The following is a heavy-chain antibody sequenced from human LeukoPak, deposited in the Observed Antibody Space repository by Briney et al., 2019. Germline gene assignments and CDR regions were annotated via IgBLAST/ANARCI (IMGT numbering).Heavy chain of an antibody. CDR2: IRYDGSNK. Sequence: GGSLRLSCAASGFTFKSYGMHWVRQAAGKGLEWVAFIRYDGSNKYYADSVKGRFTISRDNSRNTLYLQMNSLRAEDTAVYYCARAPVTSCRGAFCYPFDYWGQGTLVTVSS. J-gene: IGHJ4*02. V-gene: IGHV3-30*02. CDR3: ARAPVTSCRGAFCYPFDY. CDR1: GFTFKSYG. D-gene: IGHD2-15*01.